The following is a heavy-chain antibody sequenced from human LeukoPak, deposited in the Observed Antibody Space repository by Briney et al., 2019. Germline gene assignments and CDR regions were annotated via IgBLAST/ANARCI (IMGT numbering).Heavy chain of an antibody. CDR1: GFTFSSSA. V-gene: IGHV3-9*01. CDR3: AKEYYDSSGYYWFDY. CDR2: ISWNSGSI. D-gene: IGHD3-22*01. Sequence: PGGSLRLTCAASGFTFSSSALSWVRQAPGKGLEWVSGISWNSGSIGYADSVKGRFTISRDNAKNSLYLQMNSLRAEDTALYYCAKEYYDSSGYYWFDYWGQGTLVTVSS. J-gene: IGHJ4*02.